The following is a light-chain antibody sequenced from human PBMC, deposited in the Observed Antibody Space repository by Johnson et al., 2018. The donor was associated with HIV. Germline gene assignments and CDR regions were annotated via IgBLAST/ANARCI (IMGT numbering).Light chain of an antibody. CDR2: ENN. CDR3: GTWDSSLSAFYV. CDR1: SSNIGNNY. Sequence: QSVLTQPPSVSAAPGQKVTISCSGSSSNIGNNYVSWYQQLPGTAPQLLIYENNKRPSGIPDRFSGSQSGTSATLGITGLQTGAEADYYCGTWDSSLSAFYVFGTGTKVTVL. J-gene: IGLJ1*01. V-gene: IGLV1-51*02.